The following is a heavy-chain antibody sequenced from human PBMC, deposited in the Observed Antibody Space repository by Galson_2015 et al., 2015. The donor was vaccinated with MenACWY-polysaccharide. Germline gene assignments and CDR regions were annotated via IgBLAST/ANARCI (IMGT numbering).Heavy chain of an antibody. V-gene: IGHV3-74*01. D-gene: IGHD2-2*01. CDR3: AVHCSSTSCYSPLSRL. CDR2: IDSDGRST. CDR1: EFTFSRDW. J-gene: IGHJ3*01. Sequence: SLRLSYAASEFTFSRDWMNWVRQAPGKGLEWVSRIDSDGRSTSYADSGKGRFTISRDNAKNTLYLQMNSLRAEDTAVYYCAVHCSSTSCYSPLSRLWGQGTMVTVSS.